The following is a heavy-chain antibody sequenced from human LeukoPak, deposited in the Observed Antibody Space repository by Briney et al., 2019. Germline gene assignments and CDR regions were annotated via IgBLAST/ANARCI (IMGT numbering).Heavy chain of an antibody. CDR2: ITPMFGTT. CDR1: GGTFRSFV. V-gene: IGHV1-69*06. D-gene: IGHD5-24*01. Sequence: SVKVSCKASGGTFRSFVISWVRQAPGHGLEWMGGITPMFGTTNYAQNFQGRVTIIADKSTSTAYMELSSLRFEDTAVYYCARVRDGYNDAYDIWGQGTMVTVPS. J-gene: IGHJ3*02. CDR3: ARVRDGYNDAYDI.